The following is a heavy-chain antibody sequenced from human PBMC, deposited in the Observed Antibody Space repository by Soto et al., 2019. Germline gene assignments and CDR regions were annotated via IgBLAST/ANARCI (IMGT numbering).Heavy chain of an antibody. CDR1: GGSVSSGRFY. J-gene: IGHJ4*02. CDR2: IYYTGST. CDR3: ARSGSGSGWL. D-gene: IGHD6-19*01. Sequence: QVQLQESGPGLVKPSETLSLSCTVSGGSVSSGRFYWSWIWQPPGKGLEWIGYIYYTGSTKYNPSLKRRVTISVDTSKNQFSLKLTSVTAADTAVYYCARSGSGSGWLGGQGTLVTVSS. V-gene: IGHV4-61*01.